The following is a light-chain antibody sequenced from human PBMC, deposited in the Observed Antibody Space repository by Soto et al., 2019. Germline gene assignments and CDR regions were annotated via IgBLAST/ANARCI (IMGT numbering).Light chain of an antibody. Sequence: EIVLTQSPGTLSLSPGERATLSCRASQSVSSNYLAWYQQKPGQAPRLLIYDASNRATGIPARFSGSGSGTDFTLTISSLEPEDFAVYYCQQRSTWRTFGQGTKVDIK. V-gene: IGKV3-11*01. CDR1: QSVSSNY. CDR2: DAS. J-gene: IGKJ1*01. CDR3: QQRSTWRT.